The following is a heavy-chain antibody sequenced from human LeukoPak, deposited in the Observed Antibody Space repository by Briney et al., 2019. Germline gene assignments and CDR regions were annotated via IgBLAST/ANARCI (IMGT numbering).Heavy chain of an antibody. Sequence: PSETLSLTCTLSGGSISTHYWSWTRQPPGKGLEWIGYIYHSGSTNYNPSLKSRVTISVDTSKNQFSLKLSSVTAADTAVYYCARGGGYASPIGYWGQGALVTVSS. CDR3: ARGGGYASPIGY. CDR2: IYHSGST. J-gene: IGHJ4*02. CDR1: GGSISTHY. V-gene: IGHV4-59*11. D-gene: IGHD5-12*01.